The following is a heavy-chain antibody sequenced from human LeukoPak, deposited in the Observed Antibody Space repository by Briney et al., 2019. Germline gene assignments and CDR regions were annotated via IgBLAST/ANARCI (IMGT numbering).Heavy chain of an antibody. D-gene: IGHD2-2*01. V-gene: IGHV3-15*01. CDR2: IKSKTDGGTT. J-gene: IGHJ5*02. CDR3: TTGARVPAASDWFDP. CDR1: GFTFSNAW. Sequence: GGSLRLSCAASGFTFSNAWMSWVRQAPGKGLEWVGRIKSKTDGGTTDYAAPVKGRFTISRDDSKNTLYLQMNSLKTEDTAVYYCTTGARVPAASDWFDPWGQGTPVTVSS.